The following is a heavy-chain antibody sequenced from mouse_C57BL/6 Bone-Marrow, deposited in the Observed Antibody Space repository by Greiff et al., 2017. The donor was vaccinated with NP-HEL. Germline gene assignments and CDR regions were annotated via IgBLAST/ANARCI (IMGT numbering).Heavy chain of an antibody. CDR1: GYSITSGYY. CDR2: ISYDGSN. V-gene: IGHV3-6*01. D-gene: IGHD1-1*01. J-gene: IGHJ3*01. CDR3: ARYYGSSYGFAY. Sequence: EVQLVESGPGLVKPSQSLSLTCSVTGYSITSGYYWNWIRQFPGNKLEWMGYISYDGSNNYNPSLKNRISITRDTSKNQFFLKLNSVTTEDTATYYCARYYGSSYGFAYWGQGTLVTVSA.